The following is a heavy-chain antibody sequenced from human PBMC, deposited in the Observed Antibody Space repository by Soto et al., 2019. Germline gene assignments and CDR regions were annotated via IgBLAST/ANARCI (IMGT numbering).Heavy chain of an antibody. CDR1: GGSISSSGYY. J-gene: IGHJ4*02. CDR3: ARDFPTTVTQRGGFDY. V-gene: IGHV4-31*03. D-gene: IGHD4-17*01. Sequence: QVQLQESGPGLVKPSQTLSLTCTVSGGSISSSGYYWSWIRQHPGKGLEWIGYIYYSGSTYYNPSLRSRITISVDTSKNQFSLKLNSVTAADTAVYYCARDFPTTVTQRGGFDYWGQGTLVTVSS. CDR2: IYYSGST.